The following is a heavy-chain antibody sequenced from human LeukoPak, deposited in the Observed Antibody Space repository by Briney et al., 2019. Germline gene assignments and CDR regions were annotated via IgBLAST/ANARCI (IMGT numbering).Heavy chain of an antibody. CDR2: FYRGETT. J-gene: IGHJ4*02. D-gene: IGHD2-15*01. Sequence: GGSLRLSCAASGFTFSSSYMNWVRQAPGKGLEWVSFFYRGETTYYAESVRGRFTISRDISKNTLYLLMNSLIPEDTAVYYCAREVVSIPSYFESWGQGTRVTVSS. V-gene: IGHV3-53*01. CDR3: AREVVSIPSYFES. CDR1: GFTFSSSY.